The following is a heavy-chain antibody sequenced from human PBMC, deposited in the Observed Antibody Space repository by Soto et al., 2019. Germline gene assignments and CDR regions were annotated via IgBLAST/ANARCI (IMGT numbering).Heavy chain of an antibody. J-gene: IGHJ6*02. D-gene: IGHD3-10*01. CDR3: AKDRDYYGMDV. CDR2: ISYDGSNK. CDR1: GFTFSSYG. Sequence: GGSLRLSCAASGFTFSSYGMHWVRQAPGKGLEWVAVISYDGSNKYYADSVKGRFTISRDNSKNTLYLQMNSLRAEDTAVYYCAKDRDYYGMDVWGQGTTVTVSS. V-gene: IGHV3-30*18.